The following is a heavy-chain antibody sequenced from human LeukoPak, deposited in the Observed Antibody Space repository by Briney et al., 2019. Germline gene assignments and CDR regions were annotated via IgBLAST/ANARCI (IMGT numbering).Heavy chain of an antibody. D-gene: IGHD3-22*01. CDR1: GFTFSNYG. CDR2: ISGSGHNT. CDR3: AKGPGGTDSSGYYYIFQH. Sequence: GGSLRLSCAASGFTFSNYGMNWVRQAPGKGLEWVSAISGSGHNTYYADSVKGRFTISRDNSKNTLYLQMNSLRAEDTAVYYCAKGPGGTDSSGYYYIFQHWGQGTLVTVSS. J-gene: IGHJ1*01. V-gene: IGHV3-23*01.